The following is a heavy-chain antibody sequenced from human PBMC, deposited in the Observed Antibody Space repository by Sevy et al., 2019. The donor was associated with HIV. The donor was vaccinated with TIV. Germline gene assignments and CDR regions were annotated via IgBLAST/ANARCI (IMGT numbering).Heavy chain of an antibody. CDR2: IYSGGST. CDR1: GFTVSSNY. CDR3: ARDLGGNYDY. J-gene: IGHJ4*02. V-gene: IGHV3-53*01. D-gene: IGHD1-7*01. Sequence: GGSLRLSCAASGFTVSSNYMSWVRQAPGKGLELDSVIYSGGSTYYADSVKGRFTISRDNSNNMLYLQMNSLRAEDTAVSYGARDLGGNYDYWGQGTLVTVSS.